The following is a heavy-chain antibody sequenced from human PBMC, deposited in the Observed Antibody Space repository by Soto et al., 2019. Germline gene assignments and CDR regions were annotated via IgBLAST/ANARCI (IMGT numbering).Heavy chain of an antibody. Sequence: ASVKVSCKASGYTFTIYGISWVRQAPGQGLEWMGWISAYNGNTNYAQKLQGRVTMTTDTSTSTAYMELRSLRSDDTAVYYCARAALLWFREPSEAYGFGGCGHGPLVT. CDR3: ARAALLWFREPSEAYGFGG. CDR2: ISAYNGNT. J-gene: IGHJ3*01. D-gene: IGHD3-10*01. V-gene: IGHV1-18*04. CDR1: GYTFTIYG.